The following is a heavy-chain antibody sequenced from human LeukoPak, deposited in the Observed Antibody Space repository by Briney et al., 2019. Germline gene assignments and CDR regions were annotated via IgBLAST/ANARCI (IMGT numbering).Heavy chain of an antibody. CDR2: IYPGDSDT. D-gene: IGHD3-10*01. CDR1: GYSFTSYW. V-gene: IGHV5-51*01. J-gene: IGHJ4*02. CDR3: ARAHRTAYYYGSGSYYAY. Sequence: GESLKISCKGSGYSFTSYWIGCVRQMPGKGLEWMGIIYPGDSDTRYSPSFQGQVTISADKSISTAYLQWSSLKASDTAMYYCARAHRTAYYYGSGSYYAYWGQGTLVTVSS.